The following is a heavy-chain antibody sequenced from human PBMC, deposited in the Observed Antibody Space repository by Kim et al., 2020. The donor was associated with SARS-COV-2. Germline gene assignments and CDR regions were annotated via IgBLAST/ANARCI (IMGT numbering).Heavy chain of an antibody. CDR3: ARALAVAGNYYYYGMDV. Sequence: LKSRVTMSVDTSKNQFSLKLSSVTAADTAVYYCARALAVAGNYYYYGMDVWGQGTTVTVSS. J-gene: IGHJ6*02. D-gene: IGHD6-19*01. V-gene: IGHV4-4*06.